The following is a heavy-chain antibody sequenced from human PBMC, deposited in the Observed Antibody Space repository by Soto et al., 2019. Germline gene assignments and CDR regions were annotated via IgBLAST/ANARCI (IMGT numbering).Heavy chain of an antibody. CDR1: GGTFSNYA. J-gene: IGHJ4*02. CDR3: ARGYRSNGVCYRYCSGSYHVDY. CDR2: IITVFGTA. Sequence: QVQLVQSGAELKKPGSSVKVSCKASGGTFSNYAISWVRQAPGQGLEWMGGIITVFGTAHYAQKFEGRVTTTEDATMTTSNMEASSLTSDATAVYCCARGYRSNGVCYRYCSGSYHVDYWGQGTQVTISS. D-gene: IGHD2-8*01. V-gene: IGHV1-69*01.